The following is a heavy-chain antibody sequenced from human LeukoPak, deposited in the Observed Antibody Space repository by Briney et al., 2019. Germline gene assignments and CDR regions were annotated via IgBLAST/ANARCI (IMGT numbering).Heavy chain of an antibody. J-gene: IGHJ4*02. D-gene: IGHD5-18*01. V-gene: IGHV3-7*03. CDR3: ARERGSRGYSYGSQYYFDY. CDR1: GFTFSSYW. Sequence: GGSLRLSCAASGFTFSSYWMSWVRQAPGKGLEWVDNIKQDGSEKYYVDSVKGRFTISRDNAKNSLYLQMNSLRAEDTAVYYCARERGSRGYSYGSQYYFDYWGQGTLVTVSS. CDR2: IKQDGSEK.